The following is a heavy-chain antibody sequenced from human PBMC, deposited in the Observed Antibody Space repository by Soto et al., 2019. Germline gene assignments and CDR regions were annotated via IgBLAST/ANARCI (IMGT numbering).Heavy chain of an antibody. CDR2: INPNSGGT. Sequence: ASVKVSCKASGYTFTVYYMHGVLQSPLQWLEWMGWINPNSGGTNYAQKFQGRVTMTRDTSISTAYMELSRLRSDDTAVYYCARDVEWFGGVRTPNDAFDIWGQGTMVTVSS. J-gene: IGHJ3*02. D-gene: IGHD3-10*01. CDR3: ARDVEWFGGVRTPNDAFDI. CDR1: GYTFTVYY. V-gene: IGHV1-2*02.